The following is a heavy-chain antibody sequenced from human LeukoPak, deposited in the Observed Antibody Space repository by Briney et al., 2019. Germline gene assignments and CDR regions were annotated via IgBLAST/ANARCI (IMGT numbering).Heavy chain of an antibody. J-gene: IGHJ4*02. Sequence: GGSLRLSCAASGSSFSTYGMHWVRQAPGKGLEWVALIWNAGTNTYYADSVKGRFTISRDNSKNTLYLQMNSLRAEDTAVYYCAGDTPPGGDYYFDYWGQGTPVIVSS. CDR3: AGDTPPGGDYYFDY. V-gene: IGHV3-33*01. D-gene: IGHD3-16*01. CDR1: GSSFSTYG. CDR2: IWNAGTNT.